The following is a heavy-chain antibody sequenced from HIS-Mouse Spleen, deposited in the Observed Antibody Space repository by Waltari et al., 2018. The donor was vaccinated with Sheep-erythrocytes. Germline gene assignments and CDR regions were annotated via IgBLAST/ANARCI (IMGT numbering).Heavy chain of an antibody. CDR1: GGSISSSSYY. CDR2: IYYSGST. Sequence: QLQLQESGPGLVKPSETLSLTYTVSGGSISSSSYYWGWIRQPPGKGLEWIGSIYYSGSTYYTPSLKSRVTISLDTSKNQFSLKLSSVTAADTAVYYCAVHGDPGDDAFDIWGQGTMVTVSS. J-gene: IGHJ3*02. V-gene: IGHV4-39*01. D-gene: IGHD3-16*01. CDR3: AVHGDPGDDAFDI.